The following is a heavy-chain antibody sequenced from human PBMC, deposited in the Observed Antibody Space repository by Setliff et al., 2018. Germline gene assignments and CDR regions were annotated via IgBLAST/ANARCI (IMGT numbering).Heavy chain of an antibody. Sequence: ASVKVSCKTSGYPFVGYFIYWMRQAPGQGLEWVGWIDPKSGRTKYAVKFQGRVTMTRDTSSSTIYMEVNSLTSDDSAVYYCARAVSGYDYHYFDKWGQGTLVTVSS. CDR1: GYPFVGYF. D-gene: IGHD5-12*01. V-gene: IGHV1-2*02. CDR3: ARAVSGYDYHYFDK. J-gene: IGHJ4*02. CDR2: IDPKSGRT.